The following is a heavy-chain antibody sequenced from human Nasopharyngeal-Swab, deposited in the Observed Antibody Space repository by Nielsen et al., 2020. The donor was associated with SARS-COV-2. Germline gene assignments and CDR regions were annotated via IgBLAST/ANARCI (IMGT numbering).Heavy chain of an antibody. CDR3: AKSKGYYGDYYFDY. D-gene: IGHD4-17*01. CDR2: ISGSGGST. J-gene: IGHJ4*02. Sequence: GESLKISCAASGFTFSSYAMSWVRQAPGKGLEWVSAISGSGGSTYYADSVKGRFTISRDNSRNTVYLQMNSLRAEDTAVYYCAKSKGYYGDYYFDYWGQGTLVTVSS. V-gene: IGHV3-23*01. CDR1: GFTFSSYA.